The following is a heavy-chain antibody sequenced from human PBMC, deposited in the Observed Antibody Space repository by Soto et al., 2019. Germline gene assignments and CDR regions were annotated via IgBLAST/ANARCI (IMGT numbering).Heavy chain of an antibody. CDR1: GYTFTSYG. CDR2: ISAYNANT. J-gene: IGHJ4*02. V-gene: IGHV1-18*01. CDR3: ARGDSSDFDY. D-gene: IGHD6-19*01. Sequence: ASVKVSCKASGYTFTSYGINCVRQAPGQGLEWMGWISAYNANTHYAQRLQGRVTMTTDPSTSTSYMELRSLRSDDTAVYYCARGDSSDFDYWGQGTLVTVSS.